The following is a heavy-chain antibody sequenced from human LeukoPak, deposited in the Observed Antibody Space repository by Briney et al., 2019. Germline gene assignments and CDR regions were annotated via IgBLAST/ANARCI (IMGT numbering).Heavy chain of an antibody. Sequence: SETLSLTCTVSGGSFGTYYWSWIRQPPGKGLEWIGYIYYSGSTNYNPSLKSRVTISVGTSKNQFSLKLSSVTAADTAVYYCARGRGPAAAGLFDYWGQGTLVTVSS. CDR1: GGSFGTYY. J-gene: IGHJ4*02. V-gene: IGHV4-59*01. D-gene: IGHD6-13*01. CDR2: IYYSGST. CDR3: ARGRGPAAAGLFDY.